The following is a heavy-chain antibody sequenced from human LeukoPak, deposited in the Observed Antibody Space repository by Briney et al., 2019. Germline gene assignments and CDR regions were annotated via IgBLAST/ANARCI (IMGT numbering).Heavy chain of an antibody. CDR2: ISGGGDDT. CDR3: ARDPMTLVTSRSAVDGNPPEY. J-gene: IGHJ4*02. V-gene: IGHV3-23*01. CDR1: GFTVSSNY. Sequence: GGSLRLSCAASGFTVSSNYMSWVRQAPGKGLEWVSAISGGGDDTYYTDSVKGRFTISRDNVQSSVYLQMNSLRVEDTAVYYCARDPMTLVTSRSAVDGNPPEYWGLGTLVTVSS. D-gene: IGHD4-17*01.